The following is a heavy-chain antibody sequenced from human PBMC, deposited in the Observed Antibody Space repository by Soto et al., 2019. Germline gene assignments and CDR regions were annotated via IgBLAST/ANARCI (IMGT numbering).Heavy chain of an antibody. J-gene: IGHJ6*02. CDR1: GFSLSTSGMC. CDR2: IDWDDDK. V-gene: IGHV2-70*01. CDR3: ARIRIAAILSDYYYYGMDV. Sequence: PTQTLTLTCTFAGFSLSTSGMCVSWIRQPPGKALEWLALIDWDDDKYYSTSLKTRLTISKDASKNQVVLTMTNMDPVDTATYYCARIRIAAILSDYYYYGMDVWGQGTTVTVSS. D-gene: IGHD6-13*01.